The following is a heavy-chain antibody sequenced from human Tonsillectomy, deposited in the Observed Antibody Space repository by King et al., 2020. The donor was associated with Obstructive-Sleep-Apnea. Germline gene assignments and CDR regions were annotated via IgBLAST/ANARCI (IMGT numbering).Heavy chain of an antibody. V-gene: IGHV1-69*09. CDR3: ARTTYYGDYSVHYYYGMDV. D-gene: IGHD4-17*01. CDR2: ILPVLDIA. J-gene: IGHJ6*02. CDR1: GGTFSSYA. Sequence: QVQLVESGAEARKPGSSVKVSCKASGGTFSSYAISWVRQAPGQGLEWMGRILPVLDIAKYAQKFQDRVTITADKSPSTAYMELSSLRVEDTAVYYCARTTYYGDYSVHYYYGMDVWGQGTTVTVSS.